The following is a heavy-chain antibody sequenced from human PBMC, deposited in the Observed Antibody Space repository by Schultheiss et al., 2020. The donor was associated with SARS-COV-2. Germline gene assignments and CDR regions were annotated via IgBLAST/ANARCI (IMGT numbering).Heavy chain of an antibody. Sequence: SLKISCAASGFTFDDYAMHWVRQAPGKGLEWVSGISWNSGSIGYADSVKGRFTISRDNAKNSLYLQMNSLRAEDTAVYYCARGDSSGFHVDYWGQGTLVTVS. CDR1: GFTFDDYA. CDR3: ARGDSSGFHVDY. D-gene: IGHD3-22*01. CDR2: ISWNSGSI. J-gene: IGHJ4*02. V-gene: IGHV3-9*01.